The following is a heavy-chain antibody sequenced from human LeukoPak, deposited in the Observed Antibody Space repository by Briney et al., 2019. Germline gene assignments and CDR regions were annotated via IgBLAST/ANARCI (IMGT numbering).Heavy chain of an antibody. CDR1: GFTFSSYW. Sequence: PGGSLRLSCAASGFTFSSYWMHWVRQAPGKGLEWVSLISGDGGSTYYADSVKGRFTISRDNSKNSLYLQMNSLRTEDTALYYCAKNGVEYGLRLGDPFDYYYYMDVWGKGTTVTVSS. D-gene: IGHD3-16*01. CDR3: AKNGVEYGLRLGDPFDYYYYMDV. CDR2: ISGDGGST. J-gene: IGHJ6*03. V-gene: IGHV3-43*02.